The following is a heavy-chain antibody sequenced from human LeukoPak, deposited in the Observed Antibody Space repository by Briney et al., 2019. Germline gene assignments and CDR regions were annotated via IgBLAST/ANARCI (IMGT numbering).Heavy chain of an antibody. Sequence: ETLSLTCTVSGGSMSSYCWSWIRQPPGKGLEWVGRIKSKTDGGTTDYAAPVKGRFTISRDDSKNTLYLQMNSLKTEDTAVYYCTTDPTTWESSVHWGQGTLVTVSS. V-gene: IGHV3-15*01. J-gene: IGHJ4*02. D-gene: IGHD3-22*01. CDR1: GGSMSSYC. CDR2: IKSKTDGGTT. CDR3: TTDPTTWESSVH.